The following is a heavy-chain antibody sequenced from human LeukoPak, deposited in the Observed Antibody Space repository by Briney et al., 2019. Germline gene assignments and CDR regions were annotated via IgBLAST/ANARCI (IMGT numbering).Heavy chain of an antibody. CDR1: GFTFSSYA. CDR2: VSGSGGTI. J-gene: IGHJ4*01. CDR3: ARDLGYYSDY. Sequence: VQPGGSLRLSCAASGFTFSSYAMGWVRQAPGKGLEWVSAVSGSGGTIYYADSVKGRFTISRDNAKNSLFLQMSSLRDEDTAVYYCARDLGYYSDYWGHGTLVTVSS. V-gene: IGHV3-23*01. D-gene: IGHD3-16*01.